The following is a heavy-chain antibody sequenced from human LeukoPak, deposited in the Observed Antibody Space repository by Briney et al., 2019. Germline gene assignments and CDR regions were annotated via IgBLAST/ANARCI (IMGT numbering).Heavy chain of an antibody. D-gene: IGHD3-10*01. J-gene: IGHJ4*02. CDR1: GLTFSSYS. CDR3: ARDVLLWFGEFNSYIDY. CDR2: ISSSSSYI. Sequence: GGSLRLSCAASGLTFSSYSMNWVRQAPGKGLEWVSFISSSSSYIYYADSVKGRFTISRDNAKNSLYLQMNSLRAEDTAVYYCARDVLLWFGEFNSYIDYWGQGTLVTVSS. V-gene: IGHV3-21*01.